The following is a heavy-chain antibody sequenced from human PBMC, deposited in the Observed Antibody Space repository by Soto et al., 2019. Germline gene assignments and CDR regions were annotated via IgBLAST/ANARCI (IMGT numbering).Heavy chain of an antibody. V-gene: IGHV3-11*01. CDR2: IRDSGSNV. CDR3: ARDTVTSEFDY. D-gene: IGHD4-17*01. J-gene: IGHJ4*02. CDR1: GFTFSDYH. Sequence: GGSLRLSCAASGFTFSDYHMSWIRQAPGKGLEWISYIRDSGSNVYHAPSVEGRLTSSRDNAKNSLYLQMSSLRAEDTAVYYCARDTVTSEFDYWGQGTLVTVSS.